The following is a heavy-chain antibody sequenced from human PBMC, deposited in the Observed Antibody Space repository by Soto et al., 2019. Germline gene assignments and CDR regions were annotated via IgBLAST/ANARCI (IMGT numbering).Heavy chain of an antibody. V-gene: IGHV3-74*01. J-gene: IGHJ4*02. CDR3: ASSPWSGYVYDY. CDR2: IKSDGSST. CDR1: GFTFSSYW. Sequence: EVHMVESGGGLVQPGGSLRLSCAASGFTFSSYWMHWVRQVPGKGLVWVSRIKSDGSSTNYADSVEGRFTISRDNAKNALYLQMNSLRAEDTAVYFCASSPWSGYVYDYWGQGTLFTVSS. D-gene: IGHD3-3*01.